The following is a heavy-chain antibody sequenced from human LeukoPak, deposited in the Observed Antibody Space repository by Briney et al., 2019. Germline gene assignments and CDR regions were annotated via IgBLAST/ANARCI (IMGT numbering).Heavy chain of an antibody. CDR3: AKDPGGIAVAGTAIDY. Sequence: PGESLRLPCAASGFTFSTYDMSWVRQAPGKGLEWVSSISGGGGSTFYAGSVKGRFTISRDNSKNTLSLQMNSLRVEDTAVYYCAKDPGGIAVAGTAIDYWGQGTLVTVSS. CDR2: ISGGGGST. CDR1: GFTFSTYD. J-gene: IGHJ4*02. D-gene: IGHD6-19*01. V-gene: IGHV3-23*01.